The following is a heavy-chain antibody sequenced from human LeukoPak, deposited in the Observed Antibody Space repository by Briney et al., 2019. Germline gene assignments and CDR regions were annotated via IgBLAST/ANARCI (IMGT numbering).Heavy chain of an antibody. CDR3: ATGTVPAAPLYYYYGMDV. Sequence: ASVKVSCKVSGYTLTELSMHWVRQAPGKGLEWMGGFDPEDGETIYAQKFQGRVTMTGDTSTDTAYMELSSLRSEDTAVYYCATGTVPAAPLYYYYGMDVWGQGTTVTVSS. CDR1: GYTLTELS. V-gene: IGHV1-24*01. CDR2: FDPEDGET. J-gene: IGHJ6*02. D-gene: IGHD2-2*01.